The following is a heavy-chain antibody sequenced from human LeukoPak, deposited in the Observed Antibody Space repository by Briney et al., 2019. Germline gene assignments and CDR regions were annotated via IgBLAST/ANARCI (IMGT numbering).Heavy chain of an antibody. D-gene: IGHD1-26*01. CDR2: IYYSGST. V-gene: IGHV4-39*01. J-gene: IGHJ5*02. Sequence: SETLSLTCTVSGGSISSSGYYWGWIRQPPGKGLEWIVSIYYSGSTYYNLSLKSRVTVSVDTSKNQLSLKLSSLTAADTAVYYCARHEYSGSYYGLSWFDPWGQGTLVTVSS. CDR3: ARHEYSGSYYGLSWFDP. CDR1: GGSISSSGYY.